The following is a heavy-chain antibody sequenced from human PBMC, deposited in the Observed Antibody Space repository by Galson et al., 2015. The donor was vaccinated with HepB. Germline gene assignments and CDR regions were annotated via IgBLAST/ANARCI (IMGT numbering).Heavy chain of an antibody. V-gene: IGHV3-43*01. CDR2: ISWDGGST. J-gene: IGHJ4*02. Sequence: SLRLSCAASGFTFDDYTMHWVRQAPGKGLEWVSLISWDGGSTYYADSVKGRFTISRDNSKNSLYLQMNSLRTEDTALYYCAKDVAPGDSSGRYFDYWGQGTLVTVSS. CDR3: AKDVAPGDSSGRYFDY. D-gene: IGHD3-16*02. CDR1: GFTFDDYT.